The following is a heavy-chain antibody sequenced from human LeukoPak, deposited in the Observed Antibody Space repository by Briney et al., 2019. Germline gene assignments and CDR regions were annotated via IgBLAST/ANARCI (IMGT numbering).Heavy chain of an antibody. D-gene: IGHD3-10*02. J-gene: IGHJ6*04. CDR1: GFTFSSYS. CDR2: ISSSSSYI. Sequence: GGSLRLSCAASGFTFSSYSMNWVRPAPGKGLEWVSSISSSSSYIYYADSVKGRFTISRDNAKNSLYLQMNSLRAEDTAVYYCAELGTTMIGGVWGKGTTVTISS. CDR3: AELGTTMIGGV. V-gene: IGHV3-21*01.